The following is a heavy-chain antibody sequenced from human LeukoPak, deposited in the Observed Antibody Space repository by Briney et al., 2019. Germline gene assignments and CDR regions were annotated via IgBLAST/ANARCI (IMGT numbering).Heavy chain of an antibody. CDR2: IRYDGSNK. D-gene: IGHD2-2*01. CDR3: AKSLVVPAAPNWFDP. Sequence: QPGGSLRLSCAASGFTFSSYGMHWVRQAPGKGLEWVAFIRYDGSNKYYADSVKGRFTISRDNSKNTLYLQMNSLRAEDTAVYYCAKSLVVPAAPNWFDPWGQGTLVTVSS. CDR1: GFTFSSYG. J-gene: IGHJ5*02. V-gene: IGHV3-30*02.